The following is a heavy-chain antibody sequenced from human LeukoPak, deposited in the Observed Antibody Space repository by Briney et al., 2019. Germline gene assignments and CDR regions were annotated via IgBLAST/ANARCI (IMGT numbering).Heavy chain of an antibody. CDR2: ISGSGAGT. Sequence: GGSLRLSCAASGFTFNSSAMTWVRQAPGKGLEWVSAISGSGAGTYYADSVKGRFTISRDNSKNTVYLQMNSLRAEDTAVYYCAKDRVAEGAYFDYWGQGTLVTVSS. V-gene: IGHV3-23*01. D-gene: IGHD6-13*01. CDR3: AKDRVAEGAYFDY. J-gene: IGHJ4*02. CDR1: GFTFNSSA.